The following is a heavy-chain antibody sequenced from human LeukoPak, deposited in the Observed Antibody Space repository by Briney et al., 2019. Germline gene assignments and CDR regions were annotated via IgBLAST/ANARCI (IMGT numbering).Heavy chain of an antibody. J-gene: IGHJ4*02. CDR2: IYHSGST. CDR1: GYSISSGYY. V-gene: IGHV4-38-2*01. Sequence: PSETLSLTCAVSGYSISSGYYWGWIRQPPGKGLEWIGSIYHSGSTYYNPSLRSRVTISVDTSKNQFSLKLSSVTAAGTAVYYCARGHDYGGNDDYWGQGTLVTVSS. CDR3: ARGHDYGGNDDY. D-gene: IGHD4-23*01.